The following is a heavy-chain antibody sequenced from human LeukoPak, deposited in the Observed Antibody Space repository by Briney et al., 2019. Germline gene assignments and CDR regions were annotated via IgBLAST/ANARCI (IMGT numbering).Heavy chain of an antibody. Sequence: PGRSLRLSCAASGFTFDDYAMHWVRQAPGKGLEWVSAISGSGGSTYYADSVKGRFTISRDNSKNTLYLQMNSLRAEDTAVYYCAKVDQFLEWLSLTYYMDVWGKGTTVTVSS. V-gene: IGHV3-23*01. CDR2: ISGSGGST. CDR1: GFTFDDYA. CDR3: AKVDQFLEWLSLTYYMDV. J-gene: IGHJ6*03. D-gene: IGHD3-3*01.